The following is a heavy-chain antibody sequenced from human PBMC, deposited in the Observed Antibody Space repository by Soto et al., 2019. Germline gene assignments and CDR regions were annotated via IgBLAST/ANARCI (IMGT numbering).Heavy chain of an antibody. D-gene: IGHD3-22*01. CDR1: GDSFSNHY. CDR2: IFHSGIT. Sequence: QVQLQESGPRLVKPSETLSLSCTISGDSFSNHYWTWIRQSPGKGLEWIGYIFHSGITDYNPSVKSRVTISLDKSRNLFSLNLTSVTAADTAVYYCARDRYFYDSRGYYRTLDSWGQGTLVTVSS. V-gene: IGHV4-59*11. J-gene: IGHJ5*01. CDR3: ARDRYFYDSRGYYRTLDS.